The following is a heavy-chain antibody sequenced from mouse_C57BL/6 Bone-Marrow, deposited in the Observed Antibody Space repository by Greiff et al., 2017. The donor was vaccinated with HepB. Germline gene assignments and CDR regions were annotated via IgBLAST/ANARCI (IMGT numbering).Heavy chain of an antibody. CDR1: GYTFTSYW. J-gene: IGHJ2*01. CDR3: ARDLVTTVVGNY. V-gene: IGHV1-61*01. D-gene: IGHD1-1*01. Sequence: QVQLQQPGAELVRPGSSVKLSCKASGYTFTSYWMDWVKQRPGQGLEWIGNIYPSDSETHYNQKFKDQATLTVDKSTSTAYMQLSSLTSEDSAVYYCARDLVTTVVGNYWGQGTTLTVSS. CDR2: IYPSDSET.